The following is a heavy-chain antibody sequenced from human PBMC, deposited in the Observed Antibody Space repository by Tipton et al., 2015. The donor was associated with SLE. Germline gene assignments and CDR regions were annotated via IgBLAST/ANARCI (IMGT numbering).Heavy chain of an antibody. Sequence: TLSLTCTVSGDSMRSGNSFWSWIRPHPEKCLEWIGSIYYSVMTYFNPSLQSRLSMSIDTSKKQFSLKLSSVTPADTAIYYCAGDSCIGGCSALFDYWGQGSLV. CDR3: AGDSCIGGCSALFDY. V-gene: IGHV4-31*03. CDR1: GDSMRSGNSF. D-gene: IGHD3-16*01. CDR2: IYYSVMT. J-gene: IGHJ4*02.